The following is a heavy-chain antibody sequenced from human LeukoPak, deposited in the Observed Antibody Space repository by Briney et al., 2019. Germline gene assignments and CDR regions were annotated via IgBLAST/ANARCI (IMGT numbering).Heavy chain of an antibody. V-gene: IGHV4-30-4*01. D-gene: IGHD6-13*01. CDR1: GGSISSGDYY. CDR3: ARGVGRSWYGD. J-gene: IGHJ1*01. CDR2: MYYSGGA. Sequence: PQTLCLTCTVSGGSISSGDYYWSWIRQPPGKGLEWIGYMYYSGGAYYNPSLKSRLTISVDTSKNQFSLKLSSVTAADTAVYFCARGVGRSWYGDWGQGT.